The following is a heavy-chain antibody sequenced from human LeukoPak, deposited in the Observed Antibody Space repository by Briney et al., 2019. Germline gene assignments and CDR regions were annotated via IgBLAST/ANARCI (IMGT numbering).Heavy chain of an antibody. V-gene: IGHV1-24*01. CDR3: ATDQGYYDSSGYYRWFDP. J-gene: IGHJ5*02. CDR1: GYTLTELS. D-gene: IGHD3-22*01. CDR2: FDPQDGET. Sequence: ASVKVSCKVSGYTLTELSIHWVRQAPGKGREWMGGFDPQDGETIYAQKFQGRVTMTEDTSTDTAYMELSSLRSEDTAVYYCATDQGYYDSSGYYRWFDPWGQGTLVTVSS.